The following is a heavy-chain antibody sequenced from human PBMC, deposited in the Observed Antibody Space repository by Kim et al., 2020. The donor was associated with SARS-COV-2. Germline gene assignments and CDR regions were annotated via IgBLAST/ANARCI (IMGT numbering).Heavy chain of an antibody. CDR3: ATVVFYYDAGHFKN. V-gene: IGHV3-66*01. D-gene: IGHD3-22*01. Sequence: GGSLRLSCAASGYTVTYSYMGWVRQAPGKGLEWVSFIYSGGNTIYADSVKGRLIISRDHSKNTLYLQMNSLRAEDTAVYYCATVVFYYDAGHFKNWGQGTLVIVSS. CDR1: GYTVTYSY. CDR2: IYSGGNT. J-gene: IGHJ1*01.